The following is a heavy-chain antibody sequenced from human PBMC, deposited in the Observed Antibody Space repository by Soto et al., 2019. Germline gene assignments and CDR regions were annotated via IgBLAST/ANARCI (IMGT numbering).Heavy chain of an antibody. CDR2: IWYDGSNK. CDR3: AREIAAAGTELRPYYYYYMDV. V-gene: IGHV3-33*01. D-gene: IGHD6-13*01. CDR1: GFTFSSYG. Sequence: QVQLVESGGGVVQPGRSLRLSCAASGFTFSSYGMHWVRQAPGKGLEWGAVIWYDGSNKYYADSVKGRFTISRDNSKNTLYLQMNSLRAEDTAVYYCAREIAAAGTELRPYYYYYMDVWGKGTTVTVSS. J-gene: IGHJ6*03.